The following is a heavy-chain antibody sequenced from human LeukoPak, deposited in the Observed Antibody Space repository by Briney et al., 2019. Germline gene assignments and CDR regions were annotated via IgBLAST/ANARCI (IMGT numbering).Heavy chain of an antibody. D-gene: IGHD3-10*01. CDR1: GFTFSSYG. Sequence: PGGSLRLSCAASGFTFSSYGMSWVRQAPGKGLEWVSAISGSGGSTYYADSVKGRFTISRDNSKNTLYLQMNSLRAEDTAVYYCAKDFRHYYGSGSYFDYWGQGTLVTVSS. V-gene: IGHV3-23*01. J-gene: IGHJ4*02. CDR2: ISGSGGST. CDR3: AKDFRHYYGSGSYFDY.